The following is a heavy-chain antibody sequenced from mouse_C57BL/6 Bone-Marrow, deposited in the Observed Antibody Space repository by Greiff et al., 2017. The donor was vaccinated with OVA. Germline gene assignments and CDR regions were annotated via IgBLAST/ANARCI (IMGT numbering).Heavy chain of an antibody. CDR3: ARPLLRAMDY. D-gene: IGHD1-1*01. CDR1: GYTFTDYY. V-gene: IGHV1-26*01. J-gene: IGHJ4*01. CDR2: INPNNGGT. Sequence: EVQLQQSGPELVKPGASVKISCKASGYTFTDYYMNWVKQSHGKSLEWIGDINPNNGGTSYNQKFKGKATLTVDKSSSTAYMELRSLTSEDSAVYYCARPLLRAMDYWGQGTSVTVSS.